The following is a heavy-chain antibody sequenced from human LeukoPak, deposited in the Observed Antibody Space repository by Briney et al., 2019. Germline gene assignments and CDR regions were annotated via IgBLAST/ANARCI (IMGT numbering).Heavy chain of an antibody. CDR1: GFTFSSYS. J-gene: IGHJ5*02. V-gene: IGHV3-48*04. CDR3: ARVSSTSWDDWFDP. Sequence: PGGSLRLSCAASGFTFSSYSMNWVRQAPGKGLEWVSYISSSSSTIYYADSVKGRFTISRDNAKNSLYLQMNSLRAEDTAVYYCARVSSTSWDDWFDPWGQGTLVTVSS. CDR2: ISSSSSTI. D-gene: IGHD2-2*01.